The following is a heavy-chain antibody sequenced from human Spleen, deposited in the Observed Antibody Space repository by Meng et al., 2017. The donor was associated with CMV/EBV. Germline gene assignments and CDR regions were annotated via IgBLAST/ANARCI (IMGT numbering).Heavy chain of an antibody. V-gene: IGHV3-23*03. J-gene: IGHJ4*02. D-gene: IGHD1-26*01. CDR3: ATIVGAGADSFDF. CDR1: GFTFSNYA. CDR2: IHSGASRT. Sequence: GESLKISCAASGFTFSNYAMSWVRQAPGKGLEWVSVIHSGASRTYYADSVKGRFTISRDNSKNTLYLQMSSLRAEDTAVYYCATIVGAGADSFDFWGQGTLVTVSS.